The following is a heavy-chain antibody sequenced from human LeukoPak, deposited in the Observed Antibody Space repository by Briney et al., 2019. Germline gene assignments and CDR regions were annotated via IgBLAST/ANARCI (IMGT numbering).Heavy chain of an antibody. J-gene: IGHJ4*02. D-gene: IGHD5-18*01. CDR1: GGSISSYY. CDR3: ARDRAAMGY. CDR2: IYYSGST. V-gene: IGHV4-59*01. Sequence: KPSETLSHTCTVSGGSISSYYCSWIRQPPGKGLEWIGYIYYSGSTNYNPSLKNRVTISVDTSKNQFSLKLSSVTAADTAVYYCARDRAAMGYWGQGTLVTVSS.